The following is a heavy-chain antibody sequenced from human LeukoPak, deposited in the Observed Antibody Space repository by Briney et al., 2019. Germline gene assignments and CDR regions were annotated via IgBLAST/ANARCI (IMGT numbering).Heavy chain of an antibody. CDR1: GFTFSSYS. J-gene: IGHJ3*02. D-gene: IGHD6-6*01. Sequence: GGSLRLSCAASGFTFSSYSMNWVRQAPGKGLEWVANIKQDGSEKYYVDSVKGRFTISRDNAKNSLYLQMNSLRAEDTAVYYCARVYSSSSGKAFDIWGQGTMVTVSS. CDR2: IKQDGSEK. V-gene: IGHV3-7*01. CDR3: ARVYSSSSGKAFDI.